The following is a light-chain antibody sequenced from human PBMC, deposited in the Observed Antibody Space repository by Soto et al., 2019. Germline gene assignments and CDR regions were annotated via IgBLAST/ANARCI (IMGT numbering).Light chain of an antibody. V-gene: IGLV2-8*01. Sequence: QSVQTQPPSASGSPGQSVTISCTGTSSDVGGYNYVYWYQQHPGKAPKLMIYEVTKRPSGVPDRFSGSKSGNTASLTVSGLQAEDEADYYCSSYADSNSYVFGTGTKVTVL. CDR2: EVT. J-gene: IGLJ1*01. CDR1: SSDVGGYNY. CDR3: SSYADSNSYV.